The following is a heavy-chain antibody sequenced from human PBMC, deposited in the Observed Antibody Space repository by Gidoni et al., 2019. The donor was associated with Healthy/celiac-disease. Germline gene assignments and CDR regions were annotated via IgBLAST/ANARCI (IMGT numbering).Heavy chain of an antibody. Sequence: EVQLVESGGGLVKPGGSLRLSCAASGFTLRSYSMNWVRQAPGKGLEWVSSISSSSSYIYYADSWKGRFTISRDNAKNSLYLQMNSLRAEDTAVYYCASTRLSGGSSGYYYYYGMDVWGQGTTVTVSS. V-gene: IGHV3-21*01. CDR2: ISSSSSYI. J-gene: IGHJ6*02. CDR1: GFTLRSYS. CDR3: ASTRLSGGSSGYYYYYGMDV. D-gene: IGHD2-15*01.